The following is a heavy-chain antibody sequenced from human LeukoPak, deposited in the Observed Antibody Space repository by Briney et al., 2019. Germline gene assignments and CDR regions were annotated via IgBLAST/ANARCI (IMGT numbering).Heavy chain of an antibody. V-gene: IGHV3-53*01. CDR1: GFTVSSNY. D-gene: IGHD6-19*01. Sequence: GGSLRLSCAASGFTVSSNYMNWVRQAPGKGLEWVSVLYSGGSTSYADSVMGRFTISRDNSKNTLYLQMNSLRDEDTAVYYCARDSSGWYYFDYWGQGTLVTVSS. J-gene: IGHJ4*02. CDR3: ARDSSGWYYFDY. CDR2: LYSGGST.